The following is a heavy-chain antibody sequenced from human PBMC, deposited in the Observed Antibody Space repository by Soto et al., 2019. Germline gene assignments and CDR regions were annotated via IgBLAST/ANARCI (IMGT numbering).Heavy chain of an antibody. D-gene: IGHD5-18*01. Sequence: ASVKVSCKASGYTFSTYGISWVRQAPGQGLKWMGWIGAYNGDTNYAQKLQGRVTMTTDTSTSTAYMELTSLRSDDTAIYYCARDRGYSPDSFDVWGQGTMVTVSS. J-gene: IGHJ3*01. CDR2: IGAYNGDT. V-gene: IGHV1-18*01. CDR1: GYTFSTYG. CDR3: ARDRGYSPDSFDV.